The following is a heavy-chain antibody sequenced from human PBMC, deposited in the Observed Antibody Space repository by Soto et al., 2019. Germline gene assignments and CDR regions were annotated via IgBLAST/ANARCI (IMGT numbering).Heavy chain of an antibody. V-gene: IGHV1-69*13. J-gene: IGHJ4*02. CDR1: GGTFSSYA. CDR2: IIPIFGTA. CDR3: ARDGDSSGYYFGY. Sequence: ASVKVSCKASGGTFSSYAISWVRQAPGQGLEWMGGIIPIFGTANYAQKFQGRVTITADESASTAYMELSSLRSEDMAVYYCARDGDSSGYYFGYWGQGTLVTVSS. D-gene: IGHD3-22*01.